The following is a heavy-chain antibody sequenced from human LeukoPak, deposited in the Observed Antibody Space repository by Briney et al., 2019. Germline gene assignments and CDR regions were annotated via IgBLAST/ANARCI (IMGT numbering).Heavy chain of an antibody. D-gene: IGHD5-18*01. CDR3: ASRRGYGGYNWFDP. J-gene: IGHJ5*02. Sequence: PGGSLRLSCAASGFTFDDYTMHWVRHAPGKGLEWVSLISWDGGSTYYADSVKGRFTISRDNSKNSLYLQMNSLRAEDTAVYYCASRRGYGGYNWFDPWGQGTLVTVSS. V-gene: IGHV3-43*01. CDR2: ISWDGGST. CDR1: GFTFDDYT.